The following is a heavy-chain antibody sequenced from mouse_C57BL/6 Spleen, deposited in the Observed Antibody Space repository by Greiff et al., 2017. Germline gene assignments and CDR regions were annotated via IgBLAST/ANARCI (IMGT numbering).Heavy chain of an antibody. CDR2: IDPANGNT. CDR1: GYNFNNSY. CDR3: ARGDYYAMDD. Sequence: EVQRVESVAELVRPGASVKLSCTASGYNFNNSYMHWVKQRPEQGLEWIGRIDPANGNTKYDPKFQGKATITADTSSNTAYLQLSSLTSEDTAIYYCARGDYYAMDDWGKGTSVTVSS. J-gene: IGHJ4*01. V-gene: IGHV14-3*01.